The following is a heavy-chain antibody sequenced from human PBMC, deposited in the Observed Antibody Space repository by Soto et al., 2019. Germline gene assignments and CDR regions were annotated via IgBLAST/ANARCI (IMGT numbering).Heavy chain of an antibody. CDR3: QRGVAAADTRYGGNCFDP. D-gene: IGHD6-25*01. Sequence: QVQLVQSGAEVKKPGASVKVSCKASGYTFTSYYMHWVRQAPGQGLEWMGIIKPSGGSTSYAQKHLRGDTINKDKCRSDAYREKRNVKSEGRAFYYCQRGVAAADTRYGGNCFDPWGQGTQVTVSS. CDR2: IKPSGGST. V-gene: IGHV1-46*01. J-gene: IGHJ5*02. CDR1: GYTFTSYY.